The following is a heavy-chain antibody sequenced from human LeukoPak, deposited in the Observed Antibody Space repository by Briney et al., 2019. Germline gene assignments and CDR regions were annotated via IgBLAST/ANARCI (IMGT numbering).Heavy chain of an antibody. CDR1: GFTFSSDA. CDR3: AKDRAVAGRDLFDY. J-gene: IGHJ4*02. V-gene: IGHV3-23*01. D-gene: IGHD6-19*01. CDR2: ISGSGDKT. Sequence: PGGSLRLSCAASGFTFSSDAMNWVRQRPGKGLEWVSVISGSGDKTYYADSVKGRFTISRDNSKNTLYLQMNSLRAEDTAVYYCAKDRAVAGRDLFDYWGQGTLVTVSS.